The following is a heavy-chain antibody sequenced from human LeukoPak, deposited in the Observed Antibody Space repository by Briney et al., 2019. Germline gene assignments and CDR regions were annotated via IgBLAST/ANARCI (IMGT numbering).Heavy chain of an antibody. CDR2: IYYSGST. CDR1: GDSISSRSYY. J-gene: IGHJ4*02. CDR3: ARRRFGSSWRDY. D-gene: IGHD6-13*01. V-gene: IGHV4-39*01. Sequence: SETLSLTCTVSGDSISSRSYYWGWLRQPPGKGLEWIGTIYYSGSTYYNPSLKSRVTISVDTSKNQFSLKLSSVTAADTAVYYCARRRFGSSWRDYWGQGTLVTVSS.